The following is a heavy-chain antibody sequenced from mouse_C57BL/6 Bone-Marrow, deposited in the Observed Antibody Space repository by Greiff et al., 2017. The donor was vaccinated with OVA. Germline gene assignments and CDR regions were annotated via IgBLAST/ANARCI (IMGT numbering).Heavy chain of an antibody. CDR2: IRLKSDNYAT. CDR3: PIYYYGRRWYFDV. V-gene: IGHV6-3*01. J-gene: IGHJ1*03. CDR1: GFTFSNYW. Sequence: EVKVEESGGGLVQPGGSMKLSCVASGFTFSNYWMNWVRQSPEKGLEWVAQIRLKSDNYATHYAASVKGRFTISRDDSKSSVYLQMNNLRAEDTGIYYCPIYYYGRRWYFDVWGTGTTVTVSS. D-gene: IGHD1-1*01.